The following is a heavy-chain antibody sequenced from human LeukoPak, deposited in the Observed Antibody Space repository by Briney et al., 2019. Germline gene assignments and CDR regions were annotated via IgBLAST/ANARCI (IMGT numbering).Heavy chain of an antibody. CDR3: TRDTDYGSATNYFDH. Sequence: GGSLRLSCAASGFTFDDYAMHWVRQAPGKGLEWVSLISWEGDTTYYADSVRGRFTISRDNSKNSLYLQMNSLTADDTAFYYCTRDTDYGSATNYFDHWGQGTLFSVSS. V-gene: IGHV3-43D*04. J-gene: IGHJ4*02. CDR2: ISWEGDTT. D-gene: IGHD3-10*01. CDR1: GFTFDDYA.